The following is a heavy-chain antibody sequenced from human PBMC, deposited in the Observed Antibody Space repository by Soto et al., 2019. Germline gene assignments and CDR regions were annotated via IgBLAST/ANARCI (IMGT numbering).Heavy chain of an antibody. V-gene: IGHV1-18*01. D-gene: IGHD3-3*01. CDR2: ISDYSGNT. CDR1: GYTFTDYG. CDR3: ARDLLSGPRTHYPH. J-gene: IGHJ1*01. Sequence: GASVKVSCKTSGYTFTDYGISWMRQARGQGLEWMGWISDYSGNTKYARQFQGRLILTTDRSTNEASMELRSLTSDDTGVYFCARDLLSGPRTHYPHWGQGTQVTVSS.